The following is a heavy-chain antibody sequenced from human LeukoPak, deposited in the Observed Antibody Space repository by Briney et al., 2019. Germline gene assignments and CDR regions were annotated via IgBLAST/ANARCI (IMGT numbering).Heavy chain of an antibody. D-gene: IGHD3-10*01. CDR1: GGSISSYY. CDR3: ARDYYGSGSYYNHYYGMDV. CDR2: IYYSGST. J-gene: IGHJ6*02. Sequence: SETLSLTCTVSGGSISSYYWSWIRQPPGKGLEWIGYIYYSGSTNYNPSLKSRVTISVDTPKNQFSLKLSSVTAADTAVYYCARDYYGSGSYYNHYYGMDVWGQGTSVIVSS. V-gene: IGHV4-59*01.